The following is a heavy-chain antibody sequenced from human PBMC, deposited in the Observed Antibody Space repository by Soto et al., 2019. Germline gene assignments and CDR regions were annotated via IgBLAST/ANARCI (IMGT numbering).Heavy chain of an antibody. D-gene: IGHD4-4*01. Sequence: PSETLSLTCTVPGDSITRSNFYWGWIRQPPGKGLEWLGSIFYSGSTFYNPALKSRVTFSVDTSKNHFSLKLSSVTAADTAVYYCARDGDGRMTTNPYYYNGMDVWCPGTTVTVSS. CDR3: ARDGDGRMTTNPYYYNGMDV. CDR1: GDSITRSNFY. V-gene: IGHV4-39*02. CDR2: IFYSGST. J-gene: IGHJ6*02.